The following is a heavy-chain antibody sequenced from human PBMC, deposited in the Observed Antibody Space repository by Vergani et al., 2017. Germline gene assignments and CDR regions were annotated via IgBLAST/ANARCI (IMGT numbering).Heavy chain of an antibody. J-gene: IGHJ3*02. V-gene: IGHV3-49*04. CDR1: GFTFGDYA. CDR3: ARYPSLERLLDAFDI. Sequence: EVQLVESGGGLVQPGRSLRLSCTASGFTFGDYAMSWVRQAPGKGLEWVGFIRSKAYGGTTEYAASVKGRFTISRDNAKNSLYLQMNSLRAEDTAVYYCARYPSLERLLDAFDIWGQGTMVTVSS. CDR2: IRSKAYGGTT. D-gene: IGHD1-1*01.